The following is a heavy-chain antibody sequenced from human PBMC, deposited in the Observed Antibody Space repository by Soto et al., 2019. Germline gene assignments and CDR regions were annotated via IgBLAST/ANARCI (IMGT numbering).Heavy chain of an antibody. J-gene: IGHJ6*02. CDR2: INHSGST. V-gene: IGHV4-34*01. CDR3: ARGRGPYSSSWYYYYGMDV. Sequence: SETLSLTCAVYGGSFSGYYWSWIRQPPGKGLEWMGEINHSGSTNYNPSLKSRGTISLATSKNQFSLKLSSVTAADTAVYYCARGRGPYSSSWYYYYGMDVWGQGTTVTVSS. D-gene: IGHD6-13*01. CDR1: GGSFSGYY.